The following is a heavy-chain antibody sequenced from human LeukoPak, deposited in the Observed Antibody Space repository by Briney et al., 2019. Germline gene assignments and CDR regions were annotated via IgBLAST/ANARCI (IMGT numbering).Heavy chain of an antibody. Sequence: SETLSLTCTVSGGSISGYFWSWIRQPPGRALDYIRYIYYSGGTDYNPSLKSRLSISVDTSKNQFSLKLSSVTAADTAVYYCARLGRDDDGNPHDYWGQGTLVTVSS. D-gene: IGHD5-24*01. CDR2: IYYSGGT. J-gene: IGHJ4*02. CDR3: ARLGRDDDGNPHDY. CDR1: GGSISGYF. V-gene: IGHV4-59*08.